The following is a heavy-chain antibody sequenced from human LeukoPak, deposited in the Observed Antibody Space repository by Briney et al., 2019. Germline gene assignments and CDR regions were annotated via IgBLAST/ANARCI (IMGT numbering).Heavy chain of an antibody. CDR2: IKSIADGGTT. CDR3: TTDSLAVPGTSCFDF. V-gene: IGHV3-15*01. CDR1: GFTFNNAW. Sequence: GGSLRLSCVASGFTFNNAWMSWDRQAPGKGLEWVGRIKSIADGGTTDYAAPVKGRFTISRDDSKNTLYLQVNSLKSEDTAVYYCTTDSLAVPGTSCFDFWGQGTLVAVSS. D-gene: IGHD6-19*01. J-gene: IGHJ4*02.